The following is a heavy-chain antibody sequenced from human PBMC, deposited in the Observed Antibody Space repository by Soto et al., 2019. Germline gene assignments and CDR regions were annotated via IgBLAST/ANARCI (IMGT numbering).Heavy chain of an antibody. CDR2: IYHSGST. J-gene: IGHJ5*02. Sequence: PSETLSLTCAVSGGSISSSNWWTWVRQPPGKGLEWIGEIYHSGSTNYNPSLRSRVTISVDKSQNQFSLKLSSVTAADTAVYYCARAGVAGRFDPWGQGTLVTVS. V-gene: IGHV4-4*02. CDR3: ARAGVAGRFDP. CDR1: GGSISSSNW. D-gene: IGHD6-19*01.